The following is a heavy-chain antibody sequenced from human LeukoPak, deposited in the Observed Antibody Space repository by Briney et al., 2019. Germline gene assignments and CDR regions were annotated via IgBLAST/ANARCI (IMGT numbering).Heavy chain of an antibody. CDR3: AKMVHTEQWLVPFDY. V-gene: IGHV3-23*01. Sequence: SGGSLRLSCAASGVTFSKFATNWVRQAPGKGLESVSTISGSGGSTYYADSVKGRFTISRDNSKNTLYLQMNSLRAEDTAVYYCAKMVHTEQWLVPFDYWGQGTLVTVSS. D-gene: IGHD6-19*01. CDR2: ISGSGGST. CDR1: GVTFSKFA. J-gene: IGHJ4*02.